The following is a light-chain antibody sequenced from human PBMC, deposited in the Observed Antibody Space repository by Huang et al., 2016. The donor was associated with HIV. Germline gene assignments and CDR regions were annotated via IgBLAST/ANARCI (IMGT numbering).Light chain of an antibody. Sequence: EVVLTQSPVTLSLSPGNRATLSCRASQSIGTYLAWYQQKSGQAPRLLIYDASNRAAGIPARFSGRGSETDFTLTIDSLDPDDFATYRCQQRSKWPLTFGGGTKVEMK. CDR3: QQRSKWPLT. V-gene: IGKV3-11*01. CDR2: DAS. J-gene: IGKJ4*01. CDR1: QSIGTY.